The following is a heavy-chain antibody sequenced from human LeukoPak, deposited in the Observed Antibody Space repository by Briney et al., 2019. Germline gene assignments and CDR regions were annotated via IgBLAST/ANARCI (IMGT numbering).Heavy chain of an antibody. CDR1: GFTFSSYG. CDR2: IWYDGSNK. CDR3: ARDVSITMVRGDFDP. D-gene: IGHD3-10*01. V-gene: IGHV3-33*01. Sequence: GGSLRLSCAASGFTFSSYGMPWVRQAPGKGLEWVAVIWYDGSNKYYADSVKGRFTISRDNSKNTLYLQMNSLRADDTAVYYCARDVSITMVRGDFDPWGQGTLVTVSS. J-gene: IGHJ5*02.